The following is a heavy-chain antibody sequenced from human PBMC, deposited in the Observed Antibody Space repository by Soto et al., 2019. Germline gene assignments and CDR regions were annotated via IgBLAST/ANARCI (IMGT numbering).Heavy chain of an antibody. J-gene: IGHJ4*02. D-gene: IGHD4-17*01. CDR1: GYTFTGYY. Sequence: GASVKVSCKASGYTFTGYYMHWVRQAPGQGLEWMGWINPNSGGTNYAQKFQGRVTMTRDTSISTAYMELSRLRSDDTAVYYCARGSGPRDTVTDYWGQGTLVTVSS. CDR3: ARGSGPRDTVTDY. CDR2: INPNSGGT. V-gene: IGHV1-2*02.